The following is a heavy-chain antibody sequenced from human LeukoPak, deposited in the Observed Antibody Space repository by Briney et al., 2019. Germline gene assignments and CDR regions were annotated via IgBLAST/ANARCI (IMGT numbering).Heavy chain of an antibody. V-gene: IGHV3-23*01. D-gene: IGHD1-26*01. CDR1: GFTFSSYA. J-gene: IGHJ3*02. CDR3: AKGSPLYYLDAFDI. CDR2: ISGSGGST. Sequence: PGGSLRLSCAASGFTFSSYAMHWVRQAPGKGLEWVLGISGSGGSTNYADSVKGRFTISRDNSKNTLYLQMNSLRVEDTAVYYCAKGSPLYYLDAFDIWGQGTMVTVSS.